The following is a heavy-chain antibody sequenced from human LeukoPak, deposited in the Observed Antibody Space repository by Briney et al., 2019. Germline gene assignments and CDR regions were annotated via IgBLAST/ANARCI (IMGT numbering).Heavy chain of an antibody. D-gene: IGHD6-6*01. CDR2: VYWTDEK. CDR3: ALRFSEALAFDY. Sequence: SGPTLVNPTQTLTVTCSFSGFSVSSSGVAVTWIRQPPGKALEWLALVYWTDEKHYNPSLNNRLTITKDTSKNQVVLTMTNMDPMDTATFYCALRFSEALAFDYWGQGTLVTVSA. V-gene: IGHV2-5*01. CDR1: GFSVSSSGVA. J-gene: IGHJ4*02.